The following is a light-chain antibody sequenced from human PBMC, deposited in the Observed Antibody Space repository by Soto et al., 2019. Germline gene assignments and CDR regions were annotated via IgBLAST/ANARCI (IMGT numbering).Light chain of an antibody. Sequence: EIVLTQSPCTLSLSPGERATISCRASQSVSSYLAWYQQKPGQAPRLLIYDASTRATGISARFSGSGSGTDFTLTISSLEPEDFAMYYCQQRSNWPVTFGQGTKVEVK. CDR1: QSVSSY. J-gene: IGKJ1*01. CDR3: QQRSNWPVT. V-gene: IGKV3-11*01. CDR2: DAS.